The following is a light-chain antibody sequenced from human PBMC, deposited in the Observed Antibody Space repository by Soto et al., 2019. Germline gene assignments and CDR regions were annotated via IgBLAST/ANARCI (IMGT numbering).Light chain of an antibody. CDR1: QSVASAY. CDR3: QQFDSSVYT. Sequence: EIVLTQSPGTLSLAPGEGATLSCRASQSVASAYLAWYQQKPGQAPRLLIYGASSRATGIPDRFSGSGSGTDFSLTISRLAPEDFAVYYCQQFDSSVYTSGQGTKLEI. J-gene: IGKJ2*01. V-gene: IGKV3-20*01. CDR2: GAS.